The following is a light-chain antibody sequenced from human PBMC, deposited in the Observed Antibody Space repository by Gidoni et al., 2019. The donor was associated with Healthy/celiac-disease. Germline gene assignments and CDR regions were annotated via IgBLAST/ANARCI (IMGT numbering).Light chain of an antibody. CDR1: QSISSC. V-gene: IGKV1-5*03. Sequence: DIQMTQSPSTLSASVGDRVTITCRARQSISSCLAWYQQQPGKAPKLLIYKASSLESGVPSSFSGSGSGTECTLTISSLQPDDVATYYCQQYNSYSPYTFGQGTKLEIK. J-gene: IGKJ2*01. CDR3: QQYNSYSPYT. CDR2: KAS.